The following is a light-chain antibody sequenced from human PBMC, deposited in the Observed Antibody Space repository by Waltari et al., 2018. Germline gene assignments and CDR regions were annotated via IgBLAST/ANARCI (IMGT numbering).Light chain of an antibody. V-gene: IGLV2-14*03. CDR1: RGYVGASNY. Sequence: QSALTQPASVSGSPGQSITISCTGDRGYVGASNYVPGYQQHPGKAPKLMIYDVTVRPSGVSNRFSGSKSGNTASLTISGLQAEDEADYYCCSYISSTITWVFGGGTKLTVL. CDR3: CSYISSTITWV. CDR2: DVT. J-gene: IGLJ3*02.